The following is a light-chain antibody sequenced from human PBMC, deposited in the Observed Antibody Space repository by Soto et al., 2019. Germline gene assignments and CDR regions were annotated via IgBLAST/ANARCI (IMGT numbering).Light chain of an antibody. J-gene: IGKJ1*01. CDR1: QDISND. CDR3: LQPNSYPPT. Sequence: DIQMTQSPSSLSASVGDRVTITCRASQDISNDLGWYQQKPGTAPKRLIYSASSSQSGVPSRFSGTGSGTEFTLTIRSLQHEDFATYYSLQPNSYPPTFGQGTQVQIK. CDR2: SAS. V-gene: IGKV1-17*01.